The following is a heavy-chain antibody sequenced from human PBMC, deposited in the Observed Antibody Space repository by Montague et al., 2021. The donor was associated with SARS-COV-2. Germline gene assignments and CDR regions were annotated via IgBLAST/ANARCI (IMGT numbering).Heavy chain of an antibody. CDR2: IWFDGSNE. V-gene: IGHV3-33*01. CDR1: GFTFSSYG. D-gene: IGHD1-26*01. Sequence: SLRLSCAASGFTFSSYGFHWVRQAPGKGLEWVAVIWFDGSNEYYADSVKGRFTISRDNSKNTLYLQMSSLRAEDTAVYYCAREGMVGTTTGLDYWGQGTLVTVSS. CDR3: AREGMVGTTTGLDY. J-gene: IGHJ4*02.